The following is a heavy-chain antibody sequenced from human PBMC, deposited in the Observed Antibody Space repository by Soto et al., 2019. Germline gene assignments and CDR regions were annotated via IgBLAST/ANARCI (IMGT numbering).Heavy chain of an antibody. Sequence: QVQLQESGPGLVKPSETLSLTCTVSGGSISSYYWSWIRQPPGKGLEWIGYIYYSGSTNYNPSLKSRVTISVDTSKNQFSLKLSSVTAADTAVYYCARDSTGLDYWGQGTLVTVSS. CDR2: IYYSGST. CDR3: ARDSTGLDY. CDR1: GGSISSYY. V-gene: IGHV4-59*01. J-gene: IGHJ4*02. D-gene: IGHD3-3*02.